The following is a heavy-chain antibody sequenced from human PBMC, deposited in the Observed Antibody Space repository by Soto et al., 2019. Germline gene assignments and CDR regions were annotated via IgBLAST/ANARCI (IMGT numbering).Heavy chain of an antibody. CDR1: GYTFISYY. D-gene: IGHD1-26*01. CDR3: ARDRGSYALDY. Sequence: GASVKVSCKASGYTFISYYMHWVRQAPGQGLEWMGIINPNGGSTNYAQKLQGRVTMTTDTSTSTAYMELRSLRSDDTAVYYCARDRGSYALDYWGQGTLVTVSS. V-gene: IGHV1-46*01. J-gene: IGHJ4*02. CDR2: INPNGGST.